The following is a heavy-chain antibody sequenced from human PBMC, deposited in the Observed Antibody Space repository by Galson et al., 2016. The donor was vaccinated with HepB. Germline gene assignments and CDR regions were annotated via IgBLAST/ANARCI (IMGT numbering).Heavy chain of an antibody. CDR3: AKGRLAARGRCDY. Sequence: SPRLSCAASGFTFSDSAMNWVRQAPGKGLEWVSSISVGGGSKYYAAAVKGRFTISRDNSKNTLYLQMNSLRAEDTARYYCAKGRLAARGRCDYWGQGNLVTVSS. V-gene: IGHV3-23*01. D-gene: IGHD6-13*01. J-gene: IGHJ4*02. CDR2: ISVGGGSK. CDR1: GFTFSDSA.